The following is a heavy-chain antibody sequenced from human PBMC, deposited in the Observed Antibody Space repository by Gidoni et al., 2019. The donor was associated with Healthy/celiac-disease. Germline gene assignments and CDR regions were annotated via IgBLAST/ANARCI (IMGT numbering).Heavy chain of an antibody. CDR1: GGTFSSYA. J-gene: IGHJ4*02. CDR3: ARDPYGSSGYFDY. D-gene: IGHD3-22*01. V-gene: IGHV1-69*01. CDR2: IIPIFGTA. Sequence: QVQLVQSGAEVKKPGSSVMVSCKASGGTFSSYAISWVRQAPGEGLDWMGGIIPIFGTANYAQKFQGRVTITADESTSTAYMELSSLRSEDTAVYYCARDPYGSSGYFDYWGQGTLVTVSS.